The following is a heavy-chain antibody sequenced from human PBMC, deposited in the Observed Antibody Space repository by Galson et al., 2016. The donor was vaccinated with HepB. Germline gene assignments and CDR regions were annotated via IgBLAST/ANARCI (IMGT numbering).Heavy chain of an antibody. J-gene: IGHJ4*02. CDR1: GYTFNSHY. V-gene: IGHV1-46*02. CDR3: ARDPLFCSGGRCYRDAYNCPDY. Sequence: SVKVSCKSSGYTFNSHYMHWARQAPGQGLEWMGIMNPSGGATSYPQKFRGRITMTRDTSTNTVYMELISLRSWDTAVYYCARDPLFCSGGRCYRDAYNCPDYWGQGALVTVSS. D-gene: IGHD2-15*01. CDR2: MNPSGGAT.